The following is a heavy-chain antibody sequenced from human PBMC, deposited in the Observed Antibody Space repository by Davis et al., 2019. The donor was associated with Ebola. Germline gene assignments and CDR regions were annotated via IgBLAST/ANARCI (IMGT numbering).Heavy chain of an antibody. CDR2: IFYSGST. V-gene: IGHV4-39*01. J-gene: IGHJ5*01. CDR1: GGSITISGYY. D-gene: IGHD6-6*01. CDR3: ARRRGDSSSFDS. Sequence: SETLSLTCTVSGGSITISGYYWVWIRQPPGKGLEWIGNIFYSGSTYYDPSLKSRVIISLDTSKNQVSLKLTSVTAADTAVYYCARRRGDSSSFDSWGQGTLVTVSS.